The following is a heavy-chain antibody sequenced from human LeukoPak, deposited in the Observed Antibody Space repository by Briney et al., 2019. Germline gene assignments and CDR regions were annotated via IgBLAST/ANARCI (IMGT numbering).Heavy chain of an antibody. CDR3: ARDPSHFLSYIDY. CDR2: ISYDGSNK. Sequence: GGSLPLLCAASGFPFSRYAMQGVRPAPGERLEWVAVISYDGSNKYYADSVKGRFTISRDNSKNTLYLQMNSLRAEDTAVYYCARDPSHFLSYIDYWGQGTLVTVSS. J-gene: IGHJ4*02. CDR1: GFPFSRYA. V-gene: IGHV3-30-3*01.